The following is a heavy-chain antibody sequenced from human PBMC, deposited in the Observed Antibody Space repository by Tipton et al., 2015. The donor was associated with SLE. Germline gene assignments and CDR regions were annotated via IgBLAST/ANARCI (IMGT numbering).Heavy chain of an antibody. CDR2: IYSGGSGT. Sequence: GSLRLSCAASGFTFSSYAMSWVRQAPGKGLEWVSVIYSGGSGTYYADSVKGRFTISRDDSKNTLYLQMNCLRAEDTAVYYCAKGPRPSGSYYFDSWGQGTLVTVSS. CDR1: GFTFSSYA. V-gene: IGHV3-23*03. D-gene: IGHD1-26*01. CDR3: AKGPRPSGSYYFDS. J-gene: IGHJ4*02.